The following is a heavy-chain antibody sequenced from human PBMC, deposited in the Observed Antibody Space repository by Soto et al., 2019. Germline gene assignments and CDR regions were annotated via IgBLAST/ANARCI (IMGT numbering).Heavy chain of an antibody. D-gene: IGHD3-10*01. Sequence: PGGSLRLSCAASGFTFSNYGMHWVRQAPGKGLEWVAVTSYDGDKKCYADSVKGRFTISRDNSKNTLYLQMNSLRVEDTAVYYCAKDIALVRGVIIDLDVWGQGTTVNVSS. V-gene: IGHV3-30*18. J-gene: IGHJ6*02. CDR3: AKDIALVRGVIIDLDV. CDR1: GFTFSNYG. CDR2: TSYDGDKK.